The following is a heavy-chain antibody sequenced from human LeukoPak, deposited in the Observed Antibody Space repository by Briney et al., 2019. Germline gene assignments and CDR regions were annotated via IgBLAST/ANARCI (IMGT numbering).Heavy chain of an antibody. CDR1: AGSISSYY. J-gene: IGHJ4*02. CDR2: IFYSGST. D-gene: IGHD3-10*01. V-gene: IGHV4-59*01. Sequence: SETLSLTCTVSAGSISSYYWSWIRQPPGKGLEWLGYIFYSGSTNYNPPLKSRVTISVDTSKNQFSLKLSSVTAADTAVYYCARLYYYGSGSYPFFDYWGQGTLVTVSS. CDR3: ARLYYYGSGSYPFFDY.